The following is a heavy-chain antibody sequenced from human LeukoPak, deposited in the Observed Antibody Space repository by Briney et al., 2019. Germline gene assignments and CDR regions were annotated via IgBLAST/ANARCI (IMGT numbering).Heavy chain of an antibody. CDR3: ARQSRDGSKTRGYYFDS. Sequence: GESLKISCKASGYTFSSQWIGWVRQMPGKGLEWMGIIYPGDSDTKYSPSFQGQVTISVDKSISTAYLQWSSLKASDTATYYCARQSRDGSKTRGYYFDSWGQGTLVTVSS. J-gene: IGHJ4*02. D-gene: IGHD3-10*01. CDR2: IYPGDSDT. V-gene: IGHV5-51*01. CDR1: GYTFSSQW.